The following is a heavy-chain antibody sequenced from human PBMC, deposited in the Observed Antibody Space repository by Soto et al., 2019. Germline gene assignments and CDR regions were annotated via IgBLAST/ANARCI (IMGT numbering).Heavy chain of an antibody. CDR1: GYTFTGYY. J-gene: IGHJ6*03. V-gene: IGHV1-2*04. D-gene: IGHD3-10*01. CDR2: INPNSGGT. CDR3: ARGGGYYYYYMDV. Sequence: ASVKVSCKASGYTFTGYYMHWVRQAPGQWLEWMGWINPNSGGTNYAQKFQGWVTMTRDTSISTAYMELSRLRSDDTAVYYCARGGGYYYYYMDVWGKGTTVTVSS.